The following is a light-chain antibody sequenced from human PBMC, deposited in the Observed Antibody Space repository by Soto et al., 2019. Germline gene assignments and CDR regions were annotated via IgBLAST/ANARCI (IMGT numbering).Light chain of an antibody. V-gene: IGKV3-20*01. J-gene: IGKJ2*01. CDR3: HQFDASRHYT. CDR1: ESVTSSC. CDR2: GAS. Sequence: VLTQSPGTLSLSPGESATLSCRASESVTSSCLAWYQLKPGKAPRLLMFGASNRGTGIPARFGGSGSVTDFTLTISRLKPADSGLHYWHQFDASRHYTFGQGTRVEI.